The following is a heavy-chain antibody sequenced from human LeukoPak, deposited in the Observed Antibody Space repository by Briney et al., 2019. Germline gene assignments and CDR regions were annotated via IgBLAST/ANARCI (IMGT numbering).Heavy chain of an antibody. V-gene: IGHV3-9*01. Sequence: PGGSLRLSCAASGFTFDDYAMHWVRQAPGKGLEWVSGISWNSGSIGYADSVKGRFTISRDNAKNSLYLQMNSLRAEDTAVYYCARVIRGGTPAFDIWGQGTMVTVSS. CDR3: ARVIRGGTPAFDI. CDR1: GFTFDDYA. D-gene: IGHD3-10*01. J-gene: IGHJ3*02. CDR2: ISWNSGSI.